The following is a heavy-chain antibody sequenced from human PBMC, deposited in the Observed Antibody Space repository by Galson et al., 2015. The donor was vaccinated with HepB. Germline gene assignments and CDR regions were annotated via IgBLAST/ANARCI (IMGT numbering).Heavy chain of an antibody. CDR2: IKSKTDGGTT. V-gene: IGHV3-15*01. D-gene: IGHD3-16*02. Sequence: SLRLSCAASGFTFSNAWMSWVRQAPGKGLEWVGRIKSKTDGGTTDYAAPVKGRFTISRDDSKNTLYLQMNSLKTEDTAVYYCTTDLDDYIWGSYRPYWGQGTLVTVSS. CDR3: TTDLDDYIWGSYRPY. J-gene: IGHJ4*02. CDR1: GFTFSNAW.